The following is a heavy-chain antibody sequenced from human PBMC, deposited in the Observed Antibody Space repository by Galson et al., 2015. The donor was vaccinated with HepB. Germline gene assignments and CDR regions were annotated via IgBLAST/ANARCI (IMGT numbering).Heavy chain of an antibody. CDR3: ARCPRGGDFYFDY. CDR1: GGSISSYY. V-gene: IGHV4-59*01. D-gene: IGHD4-17*01. J-gene: IGHJ4*02. CDR2: IYYSGST. Sequence: TLSLTCTVSGGSISSYYWSWIRQSPRKGLEWIGYIYYSGSTNYTPSLKSRVTISVDTSKNQFSLKLSSVTAADTAVYYCARCPRGGDFYFDYWGQGTLVTVSS.